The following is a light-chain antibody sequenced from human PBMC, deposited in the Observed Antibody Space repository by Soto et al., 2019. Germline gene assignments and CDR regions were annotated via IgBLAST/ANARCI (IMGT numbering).Light chain of an antibody. CDR1: HNVDNW. V-gene: IGKV1D-16*01. CDR2: AAS. J-gene: IGKJ2*01. CDR3: QHSYNTPRA. Sequence: DIEMTQSPSSLFASVGDRVTITCRASHNVDNWVAWYQQKPEKAPKSLIYAASSLHSGVPLRFSGSGSGALFTLTISNLQPEDFATYYCQHSYNTPRAFGQGTKIEI.